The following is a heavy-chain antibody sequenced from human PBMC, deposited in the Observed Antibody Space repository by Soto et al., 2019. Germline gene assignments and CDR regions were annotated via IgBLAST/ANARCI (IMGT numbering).Heavy chain of an antibody. Sequence: GGSLRLSCAASGFTFSNAWMSWVRQAPGRGLEWVGRIKSKDDGETTDYAAPVKDRFTISRDDSKNTVFLQMNSLKTEETAVYSCTNLYTYVGHWGEGTLATVCS. CDR3: TNLYTYVGH. J-gene: IGHJ4*02. CDR1: GFTFSNAW. CDR2: IKSKDDGETT. D-gene: IGHD5-18*01. V-gene: IGHV3-15*01.